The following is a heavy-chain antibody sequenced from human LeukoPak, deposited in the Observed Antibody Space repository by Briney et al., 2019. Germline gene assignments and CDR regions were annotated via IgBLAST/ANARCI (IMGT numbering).Heavy chain of an antibody. CDR3: ARDRSRRESCSGGSCFFDY. CDR2: ISAYNGNT. V-gene: IGHV1-18*01. CDR1: GYTFTSYG. J-gene: IGHJ4*02. Sequence: ASVKVSCKASGYTFTSYGISWVRQAPGQGLEWMGWISAYNGNTNYAQKLQGRVTMTTDTSTSTAYMELRSLRSEDTAVYYCARDRSRRESCSGGSCFFDYWGQGTLVTVSS. D-gene: IGHD2-15*01.